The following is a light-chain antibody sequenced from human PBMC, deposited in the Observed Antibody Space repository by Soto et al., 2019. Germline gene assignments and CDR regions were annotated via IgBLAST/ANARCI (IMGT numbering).Light chain of an antibody. Sequence: QSVLTQPASVSGSPGQSITISCTGTSSDVGDYNYVSWYQQHPGKAPKLMIYDVSNRPSGVSNHISGSKSGNTASLTISGLQAEDEADYYCSSYTSSNTCVFGTGTKVTVL. V-gene: IGLV2-14*01. J-gene: IGLJ1*01. CDR2: DVS. CDR1: SSDVGDYNY. CDR3: SSYTSSNTCV.